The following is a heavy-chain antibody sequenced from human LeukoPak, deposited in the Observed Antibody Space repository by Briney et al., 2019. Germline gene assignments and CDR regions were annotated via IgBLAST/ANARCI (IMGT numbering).Heavy chain of an antibody. D-gene: IGHD3-10*01. CDR1: GYTFTGYY. V-gene: IGHV1-2*06. CDR3: ARDRDYYGSGSYYNVFNY. Sequence: ASVKVSCKASGYTFTGYYMHWVRQAPGQGLEWMGRINPNSGGTNYAQKFQGRVTMTRDTSISTAYMELSRLRSDDTAVYYCARDRDYYGSGSYYNVFNYWGQGTLVTVSS. CDR2: INPNSGGT. J-gene: IGHJ4*02.